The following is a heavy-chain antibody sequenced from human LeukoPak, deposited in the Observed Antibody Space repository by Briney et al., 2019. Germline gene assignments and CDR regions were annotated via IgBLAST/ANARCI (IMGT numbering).Heavy chain of an antibody. D-gene: IGHD4-17*01. Sequence: GGSLRLSCAASGFTVSSNYMSWVRQAPGKGLEWVSVIYSGGSTYYADSVKGRFTISRHDSKNTLYLQMNSLRAEDTAVYYCARAPGYGDYYFDYWGQGTLVTVSS. CDR2: IYSGGST. CDR3: ARAPGYGDYYFDY. V-gene: IGHV3-53*04. J-gene: IGHJ4*02. CDR1: GFTVSSNY.